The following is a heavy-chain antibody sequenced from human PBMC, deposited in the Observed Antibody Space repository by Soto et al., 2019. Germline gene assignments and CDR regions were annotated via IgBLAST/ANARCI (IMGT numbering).Heavy chain of an antibody. V-gene: IGHV1-18*01. J-gene: IGHJ4*02. CDR2: ISAYNGNT. CDR3: ASWSSGWYVGY. D-gene: IGHD6-19*01. Sequence: GASVKVSCKASGYTLTSYGISWVRQAPGQGLEWMGWISAYNGNTNYAQKLQGRVTMTTDTSTSTAYMELRSLRSDDTAVYYCASWSSGWYVGYWGQGTLVTVSS. CDR1: GYTLTSYG.